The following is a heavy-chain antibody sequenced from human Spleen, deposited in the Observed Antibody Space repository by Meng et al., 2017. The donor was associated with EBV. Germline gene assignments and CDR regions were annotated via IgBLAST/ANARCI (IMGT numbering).Heavy chain of an antibody. D-gene: IGHD2-21*02. CDR2: MNPNSGNT. V-gene: IGHV1-8*01. CDR1: GYTFTSYD. Sequence: VQLVQSGAEVKKPGASVKVSCKASGYTFTSYDINWVRQASGQGLEWMGWMNPNSGNTDYAQKFQGRVTMTRDTSISTAYMELSSLTSEDTAVYYCARGLVVTALTDYWGQGTLVTVSS. J-gene: IGHJ4*02. CDR3: ARGLVVTALTDY.